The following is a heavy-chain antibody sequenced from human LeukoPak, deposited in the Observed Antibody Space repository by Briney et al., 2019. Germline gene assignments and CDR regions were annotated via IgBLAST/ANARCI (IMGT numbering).Heavy chain of an antibody. V-gene: IGHV3-21*01. J-gene: IGHJ3*02. CDR1: GFTFSSYS. CDR3: ARVGFIVATIYAFDI. D-gene: IGHD5-12*01. Sequence: PGGSLRPSCAASGFTFSSYSMNWVRQAPGKGLEWVSSISSSSSYIYYADSVKGRFTISRDNAKNSLYLQMNSLRAEDTAVYYCARVGFIVATIYAFDIWGQGTMVTVSS. CDR2: ISSSSSYI.